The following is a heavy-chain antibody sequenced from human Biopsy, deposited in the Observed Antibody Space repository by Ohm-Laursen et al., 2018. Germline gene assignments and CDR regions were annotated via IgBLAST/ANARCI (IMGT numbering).Heavy chain of an antibody. J-gene: IGHJ4*02. D-gene: IGHD6-19*01. CDR3: ARGMRSSGWPFFDY. V-gene: IGHV4-59*07. CDR1: GVSISSYF. CDR2: VSYSGNT. Sequence: SDTLSLTCIVSGVSISSYFWSWIRQPLGKGLEWIGYVSYSGNTKYNPSLKSRVTISVDMSRNQFPLKLDSVTAADTAVYYCARGMRSSGWPFFDYWGQGILVTVSS.